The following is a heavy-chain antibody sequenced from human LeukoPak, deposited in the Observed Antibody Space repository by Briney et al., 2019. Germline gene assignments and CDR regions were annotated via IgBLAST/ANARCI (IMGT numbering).Heavy chain of an antibody. CDR1: GFTFSSYE. CDR3: ARDGWELPAPFDY. D-gene: IGHD1-26*01. CDR2: ISSSGSTI. J-gene: IGHJ4*02. V-gene: IGHV3-48*03. Sequence: PGGSLRLSCAASGFTFSSYEMNWVRQAPGKGLEWVSYISSSGSTIYYADSVKGRFTISRDNAKNSLYLQMNSLRAEDTAVYYCARDGWELPAPFDYWGQGTLVTVSS.